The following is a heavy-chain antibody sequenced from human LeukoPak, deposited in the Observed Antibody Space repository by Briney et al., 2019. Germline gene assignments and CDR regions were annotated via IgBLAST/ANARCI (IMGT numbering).Heavy chain of an antibody. CDR2: ISSDGIDK. J-gene: IGHJ4*02. D-gene: IGHD5-12*01. Sequence: GGSLRLSCSVSGVTFRNYGMHWVHQAPGKGLEWVALISSDGIDKLYGASVKGRFTISRDDSKSTLYLQMNSLTAEDTAVYYCTTKVMRGNLGDDYDDWGQGTLVTVSS. CDR1: GVTFRNYG. V-gene: IGHV3-30*03. CDR3: TTKVMRGNLGDDYDD.